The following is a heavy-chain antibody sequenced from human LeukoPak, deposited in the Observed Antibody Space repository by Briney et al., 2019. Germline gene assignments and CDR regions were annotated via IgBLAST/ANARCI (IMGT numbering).Heavy chain of an antibody. CDR1: GGSISSGGYY. D-gene: IGHD2-2*01. Sequence: PSQTLSLTCTVSGGSISSGGYYWSWIRQHPGKGLEWIGYIYYSGSTYYNPSLKSRVTISVDTSKNQFSLKLSSVTAADTAVYYCARHLSSITSCPHYWGQGTLVTVSS. V-gene: IGHV4-31*03. CDR3: ARHLSSITSCPHY. CDR2: IYYSGST. J-gene: IGHJ4*02.